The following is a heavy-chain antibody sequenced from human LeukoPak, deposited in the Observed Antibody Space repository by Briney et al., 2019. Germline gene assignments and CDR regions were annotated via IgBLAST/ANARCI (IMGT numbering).Heavy chain of an antibody. CDR1: GFTFSSYW. CDR2: IKQDGSEK. Sequence: PGGSLRLSCAASGFTFSSYWMSWVRQAPGKGLEWVANIKQDGSEKYYADSVKGRFTISRDNAKNSLYLQMNSLRAEDTAFYYCARESSSSWRDAFDFWGQGTMVTVSS. V-gene: IGHV3-7*03. CDR3: ARESSSSWRDAFDF. J-gene: IGHJ3*01. D-gene: IGHD6-13*01.